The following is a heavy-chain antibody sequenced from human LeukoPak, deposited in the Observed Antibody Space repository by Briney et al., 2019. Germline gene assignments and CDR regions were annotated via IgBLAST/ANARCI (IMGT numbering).Heavy chain of an antibody. Sequence: GGSLRLSCAASGFTFRDYVIHWVRQAPGKGLEWVAVMSSDGSTIYYADSVKGRFTISRDNSKNTLYLQMNSLRAEDTAVYYCALATYYYDSSGYYPFDYWGQGTLVTVSS. CDR2: MSSDGSTI. CDR1: GFTFRDYV. CDR3: ALATYYYDSSGYYPFDY. V-gene: IGHV3-30*04. D-gene: IGHD3-22*01. J-gene: IGHJ4*02.